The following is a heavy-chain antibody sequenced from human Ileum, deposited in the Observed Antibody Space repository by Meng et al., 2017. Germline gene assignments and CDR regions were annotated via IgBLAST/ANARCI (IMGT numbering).Heavy chain of an antibody. J-gene: IGHJ4*02. CDR2: INSDGSST. D-gene: IGHD3-10*01. V-gene: IGHV3-74*01. CDR1: RFTFSSYW. Sequence: DVQRVESEECLVPPGVSLILSCSASRFTFSSYWMHWVRQAPGKVLVWVSRINSDGSSTSYADSVKGRFTISRDNAKNTLYLQMNSLRAEDTAVYYCARDWFFDYWGQGTLVTVSS. CDR3: ARDWFFDY.